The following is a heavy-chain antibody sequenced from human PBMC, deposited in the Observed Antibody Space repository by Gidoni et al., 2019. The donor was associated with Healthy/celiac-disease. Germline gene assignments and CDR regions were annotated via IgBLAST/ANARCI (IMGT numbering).Heavy chain of an antibody. V-gene: IGHV1-24*01. CDR2: FDPEDGET. J-gene: IGHJ3*02. D-gene: IGHD3-10*01. Sequence: QVQLVQSGAEVKKPGASVKISCKVSGYTLTELSLHWLRQAPGKGLEWMGGFDPEDGETIYAQKFQGRVTMTEDTSTDTAYMELSSLRSEDTAVYYCATSPGKDGSGSYYNVIAFDIWGQGTMVTVSS. CDR1: GYTLTELS. CDR3: ATSPGKDGSGSYYNVIAFDI.